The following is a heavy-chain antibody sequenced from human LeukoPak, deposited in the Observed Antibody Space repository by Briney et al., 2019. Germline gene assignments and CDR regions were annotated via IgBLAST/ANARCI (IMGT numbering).Heavy chain of an antibody. V-gene: IGHV3-30-3*01. CDR3: AKEAYDYVWGSPNWFDP. J-gene: IGHJ5*02. Sequence: GGSLRLSCAASGFTFSSYAMHWVRQAPGKGLEWVAVISYDGSNKYYADSVKGRFTISRDNSKNTLYLQMNSLRAEDTAVYYCAKEAYDYVWGSPNWFDPWGQGTLVTVSS. D-gene: IGHD3-16*01. CDR2: ISYDGSNK. CDR1: GFTFSSYA.